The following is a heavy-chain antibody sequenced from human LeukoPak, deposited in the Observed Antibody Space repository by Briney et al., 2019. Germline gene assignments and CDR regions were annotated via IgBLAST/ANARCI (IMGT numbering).Heavy chain of an antibody. CDR3: ARAVGYCSSTSRYPYDY. D-gene: IGHD2-2*01. CDR1: GYTFTSYA. J-gene: IGHJ4*02. CDR2: INAGNGNT. V-gene: IGHV1-3*01. Sequence: ASVKVSCKASGYTFTSYAMHWVRQAPGQRLEWMGWINAGNGNTKYSQKFQGRVTITRDTSASTAYMELSSLRSEDTAVYYCARAVGYCSSTSRYPYDYWGQGTLVTVFS.